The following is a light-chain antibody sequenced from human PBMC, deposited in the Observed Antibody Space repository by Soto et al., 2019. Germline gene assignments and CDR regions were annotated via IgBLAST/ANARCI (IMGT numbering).Light chain of an antibody. J-gene: IGKJ4*01. V-gene: IGKV4-1*01. CDR1: QSVLSSSNNKNY. Sequence: DIVMTQSPDSLSVSLGERATINCKSSQSVLSSSNNKNYLAWYQQKPGQPPKVVIYWASTRGSGVPDRFSGSGSGTDFTLTISCLQAEDVAVYYCQHYYSSPLTFGGGTKVEIK. CDR3: QHYYSSPLT. CDR2: WAS.